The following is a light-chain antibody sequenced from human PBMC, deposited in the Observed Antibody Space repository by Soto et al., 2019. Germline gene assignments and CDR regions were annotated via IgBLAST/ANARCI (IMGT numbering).Light chain of an antibody. CDR2: GAS. CDR1: QSLSSSY. V-gene: IGKV3-20*01. J-gene: IGKJ1*01. CDR3: QQYYNSRT. Sequence: EIVLTQSPGTLSLSPGERATLSCRASQSLSSSYLAWYQQKPGQAPRLLIYGASSRATGVPDRFSGSGSGTDFTLTISSLEPEDFAMYYCQQYYNSRTFGQGTKV.